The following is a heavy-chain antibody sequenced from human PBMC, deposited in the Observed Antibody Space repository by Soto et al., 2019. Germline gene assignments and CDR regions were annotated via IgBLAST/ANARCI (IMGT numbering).Heavy chain of an antibody. J-gene: IGHJ6*02. CDR3: ARVGTGTPYYYYYGMDV. Sequence: QVQLVESGGGVVQPGRSLRLSCAASGFTFSSYGMHWVRQAPGKGLEWVAVIWYDGSNKYYADSVKGRFTISRDNSKNTLYLQMNSLRAEDTAVYYCARVGTGTPYYYYYGMDVWGQGTTVTVSS. CDR2: IWYDGSNK. CDR1: GFTFSSYG. V-gene: IGHV3-33*01. D-gene: IGHD7-27*01.